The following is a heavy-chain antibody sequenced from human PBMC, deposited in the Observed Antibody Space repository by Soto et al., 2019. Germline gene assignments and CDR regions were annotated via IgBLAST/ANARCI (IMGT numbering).Heavy chain of an antibody. CDR1: EDRVSNNNAA. J-gene: IGHJ4*02. Sequence: SQTLSLTCAISEDRVSNNNAAWNWIRQSPSRGLEWLGRTYYRSKSSNDYAVSVKSRITINPDTSKNQFSLKLSSVTAADTAVYYCARDSYGSGSYYIDYWGQGTLVTVSS. CDR3: ARDSYGSGSYYIDY. D-gene: IGHD3-10*01. V-gene: IGHV6-1*01. CDR2: TYYRSKSSN.